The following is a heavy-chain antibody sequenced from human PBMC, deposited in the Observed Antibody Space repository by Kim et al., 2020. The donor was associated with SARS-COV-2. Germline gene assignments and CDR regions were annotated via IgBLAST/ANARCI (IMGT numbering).Heavy chain of an antibody. CDR2: INHSGST. CDR1: GGSFSGYF. V-gene: IGHV4-34*01. D-gene: IGHD2-15*01. Sequence: SETLSLTCAVYGGSFSGYFWSWIRQPPGKGLEWIGEINHSGSTNYNPSLKSRVTISVDTSKNQFSLKLNSVSAADTAVYYCARIVGFCSAGSCDSFDYWGQETLVTVSS. J-gene: IGHJ4*02. CDR3: ARIVGFCSAGSCDSFDY.